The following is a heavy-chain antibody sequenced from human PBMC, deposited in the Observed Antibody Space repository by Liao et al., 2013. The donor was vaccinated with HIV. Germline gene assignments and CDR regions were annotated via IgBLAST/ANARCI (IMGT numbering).Heavy chain of an antibody. CDR3: AREEATSHYNYFDP. V-gene: IGHV4-4*07. D-gene: IGHD1-26*01. J-gene: IGHJ5*02. Sequence: QVQLQESGPRLVRPPETLSLTCTMSGGSITRNYWIWIRQPSGKGLEWIGRISTSGITNYNPSLKSRVTLSIDTSKNQFSLKLTSVTAADTAVYYCAREEATSHYNYFDPWGPNGNPGTPSPQ. CDR2: ISTSGIT. CDR1: GGSITRNY.